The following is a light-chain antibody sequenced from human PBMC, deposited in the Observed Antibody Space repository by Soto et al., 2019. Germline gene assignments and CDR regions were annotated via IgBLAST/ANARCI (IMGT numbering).Light chain of an antibody. CDR3: QQHGSSPPWT. J-gene: IGKJ1*01. V-gene: IGKV3-20*01. CDR1: QSVSSSY. CDR2: GAS. Sequence: EIVLTQSPGTLSLSPGERATLSCRARQSVSSSYLAWYQQKPGQAPRLLIYGASSRATGIPDRFSGSGSGTDFTLTISRLEPEDFAVYYCQQHGSSPPWTFGQGTKVDIK.